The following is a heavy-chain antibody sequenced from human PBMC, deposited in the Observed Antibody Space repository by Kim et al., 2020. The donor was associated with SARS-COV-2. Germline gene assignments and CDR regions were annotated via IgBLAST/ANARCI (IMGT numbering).Heavy chain of an antibody. D-gene: IGHD3-10*01. CDR2: ISAYNGNT. J-gene: IGHJ6*02. CDR3: ARDSGYYGSGSWVYYYYGMDV. V-gene: IGHV1-18*01. CDR1: GYTFTSYG. Sequence: ASVKVSCKASGYTFTSYGISWVRQAPGQGLEWMGWISAYNGNTNYAQKLQGRVTMTTDTSTSTAYMELRSLRSDDTAVYYCARDSGYYGSGSWVYYYYGMDVWGQGTTVTVSS.